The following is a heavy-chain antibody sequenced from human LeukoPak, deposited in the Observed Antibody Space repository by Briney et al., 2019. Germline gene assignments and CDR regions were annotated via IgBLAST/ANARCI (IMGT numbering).Heavy chain of an antibody. CDR2: IYYSGST. J-gene: IGHJ4*02. Sequence: PSETLSLTCTVSGGSISSSSYYWGWIRQPPGKGLEWIGSIYYSGSTYYNPSLKSRLSISGDTSKNQFSLKLSSVTAADTAVYYCARVYYDFWTGYYFGYWGRGTLVTVSS. V-gene: IGHV4-39*07. D-gene: IGHD3-3*01. CDR3: ARVYYDFWTGYYFGY. CDR1: GGSISSSSYY.